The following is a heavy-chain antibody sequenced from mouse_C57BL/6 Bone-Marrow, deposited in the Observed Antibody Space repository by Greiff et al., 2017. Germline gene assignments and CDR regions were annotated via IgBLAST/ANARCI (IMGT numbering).Heavy chain of an antibody. CDR2: INSDGGST. V-gene: IGHV5-2*01. CDR1: EYEFPSHD. J-gene: IGHJ2*01. CDR3: ARPPYYCNCVHFDY. D-gene: IGHD2-10*01. Sequence: EVHLVESGGGLVQPGESLKLSCESNEYEFPSHDMSWVRKTPEKRLELVAAINSDGGSTYYPDTMERRFIISRDTTKKTLYLQMSSLRSEDTALYYCARPPYYCNCVHFDYWGQGTTLTVSS.